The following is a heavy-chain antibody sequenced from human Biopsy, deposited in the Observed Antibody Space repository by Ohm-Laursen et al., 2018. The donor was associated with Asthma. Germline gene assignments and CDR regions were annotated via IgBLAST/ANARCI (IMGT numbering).Heavy chain of an antibody. Sequence: GTLSLTCTVSGGSVSSGSYYWSWIRQPPGKGLEWIGYIYYSGSTYYNPSLKSRVSISLDTSKNQFSLSLTSVTAADTAVYYCARTTYGDDGFDPWGQGTLVTVSS. D-gene: IGHD4-17*01. CDR3: ARTTYGDDGFDP. CDR2: IYYSGST. V-gene: IGHV4-61*01. CDR1: GGSVSSGSYY. J-gene: IGHJ5*02.